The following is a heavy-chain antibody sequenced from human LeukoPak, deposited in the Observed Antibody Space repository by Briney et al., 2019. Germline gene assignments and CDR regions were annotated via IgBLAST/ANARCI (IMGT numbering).Heavy chain of an antibody. J-gene: IGHJ4*02. CDR1: GGSISSGGYY. D-gene: IGHD4-11*01. CDR2: IYYSGST. Sequence: SETLSLTCTVSGGSISSGGYYWSWLRQHPGKGLEWIGYIYYSGSTYYNPSLKSRVTISVDTSKNQFSLKLSSVTAADTAVYYCARDWSYGNYRYFDYWGQGTLVTVSS. CDR3: ARDWSYGNYRYFDY. V-gene: IGHV4-31*03.